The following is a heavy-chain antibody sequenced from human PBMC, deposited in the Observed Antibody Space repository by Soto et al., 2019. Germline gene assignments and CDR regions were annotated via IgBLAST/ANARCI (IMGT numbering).Heavy chain of an antibody. CDR2: IYYSGST. D-gene: IGHD2-2*01. V-gene: IGHV4-39*07. J-gene: IGHJ6*03. CDR3: ARELAPAAPYYYYYYMDV. Sequence: SETLSLTCTVSGGSISSSSYYWGWIRQPPGKGLEWIGSIYYSGSTYYNPSLKSRVTISVDTSKNQFSLKLSSVTAADMAVYYCARELAPAAPYYYYYYMDVWGKGTTVTVSS. CDR1: GGSISSSSYY.